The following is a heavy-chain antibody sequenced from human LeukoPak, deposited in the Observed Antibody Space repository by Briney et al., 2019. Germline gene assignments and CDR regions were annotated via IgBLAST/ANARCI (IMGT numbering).Heavy chain of an antibody. D-gene: IGHD2-15*01. CDR2: IYYSGST. Sequence: SETLSLTCTVSGGSISSSSYYWGWIRQPPGKGLEWIRSIYYSGSTYYNPPLKSRVTISVDTSKNQFSLKLSSVTAADTAVYYCARLKDTLVSIWGQGTMVTVSS. CDR3: ARLKDTLVSI. V-gene: IGHV4-39*01. CDR1: GGSISSSSYY. J-gene: IGHJ3*02.